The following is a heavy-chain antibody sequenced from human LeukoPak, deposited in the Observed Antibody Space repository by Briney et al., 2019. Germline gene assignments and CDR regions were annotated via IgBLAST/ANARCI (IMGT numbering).Heavy chain of an antibody. Sequence: PGGSLRLSCAASGFTFSSYEMNWVRQAPGKGLEWVSYISSSGSTIYYADSVKGRFTIPGDNAKNSLYLQMNSLRAEDTAVYYCARDCSSTSCPGYYYYYGMDVWGQGTTVTVSS. J-gene: IGHJ6*02. CDR2: ISSSGSTI. D-gene: IGHD2-2*01. V-gene: IGHV3-48*03. CDR3: ARDCSSTSCPGYYYYYGMDV. CDR1: GFTFSSYE.